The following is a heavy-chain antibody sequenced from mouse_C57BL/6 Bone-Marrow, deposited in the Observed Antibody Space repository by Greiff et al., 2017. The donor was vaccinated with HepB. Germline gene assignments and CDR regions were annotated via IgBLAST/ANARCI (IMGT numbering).Heavy chain of an antibody. CDR2: ILPSIGRT. V-gene: IGHV15-2*01. J-gene: IGHJ1*03. Sequence: VQLQQSGSELRSPGSSVKLSCKDFDSEVFPIAYMSWVRQKPGHGFEWIGGILPSIGRTIYGEKFEDKATLDADTLSNTAYLELNSLTSEDSAIYYCARGGTTVVPYWYFDVWGTGTTVTVSS. D-gene: IGHD1-1*01. CDR3: ARGGTTVVPYWYFDV. CDR1: DSEVFPIAY.